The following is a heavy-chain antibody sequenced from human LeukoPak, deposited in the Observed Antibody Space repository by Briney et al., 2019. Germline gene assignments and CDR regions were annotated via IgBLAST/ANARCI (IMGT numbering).Heavy chain of an antibody. V-gene: IGHV4-59*01. CDR2: IYYSGST. Sequence: SETLSLTCTVSGGSISSYYWSWIRQPPGKGLEWIGYIYYSGSTNYNPSLKSRVTISVDTSKNQFSLKLSSVTAADTAVYYCARDGSGSFLRGWFDPWGQGTLVTVSS. CDR1: GGSISSYY. J-gene: IGHJ5*02. CDR3: ARDGSGSFLRGWFDP. D-gene: IGHD3-10*01.